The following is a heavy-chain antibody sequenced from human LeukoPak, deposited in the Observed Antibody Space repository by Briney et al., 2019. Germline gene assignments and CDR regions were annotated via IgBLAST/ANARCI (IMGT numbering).Heavy chain of an antibody. J-gene: IGHJ4*02. D-gene: IGHD3-22*01. CDR1: GGSFSGYY. CDR2: INHSGST. CDR3: ARGEPPLNSFTNMIVVVQKAHYFDY. V-gene: IGHV4-34*01. Sequence: SETLSFTCAVYGGSFSGYYWSWIRQPPGKGLEWIGEINHSGSTNYNPSLKSRVTISVDTSKNQFSLKLSSVTAADTAVYYCARGEPPLNSFTNMIVVVQKAHYFDYWGQGTLVTVSS.